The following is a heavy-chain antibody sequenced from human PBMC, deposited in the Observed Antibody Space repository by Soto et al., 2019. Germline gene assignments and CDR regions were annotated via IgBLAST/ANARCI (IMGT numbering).Heavy chain of an antibody. D-gene: IGHD6-19*01. CDR3: SRVGSGWDQLTYFDY. J-gene: IGHJ4*02. CDR1: GFTFGAYG. Sequence: PGGSLRLSCTTSGFTFGAYGLSWFRQAPGKGLEWVGFTRGKAYGGTTEYAASVKGGFTISRDDSKSIAYLQMSSLKTEDTALYYCSRVGSGWDQLTYFDYWGQGTLVTVSS. CDR2: TRGKAYGGTT. V-gene: IGHV3-49*03.